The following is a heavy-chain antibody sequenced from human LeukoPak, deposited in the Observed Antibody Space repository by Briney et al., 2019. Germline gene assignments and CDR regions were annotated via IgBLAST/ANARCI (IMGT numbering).Heavy chain of an antibody. CDR2: IYYSGST. V-gene: IGHV4-30-4*01. Sequence: SETLSLTCTVSGGSISSGDYYWSWIRQPPGKGLEWIGYIYYSGSTYYNPSLKSRVTISVDTSKNQFSLKLSSVTATDTAVYYCARDGTPHDILTGPTGSDAFDTWGQGTMVTVSS. J-gene: IGHJ3*02. CDR3: ARDGTPHDILTGPTGSDAFDT. D-gene: IGHD3-9*01. CDR1: GGSISSGDYY.